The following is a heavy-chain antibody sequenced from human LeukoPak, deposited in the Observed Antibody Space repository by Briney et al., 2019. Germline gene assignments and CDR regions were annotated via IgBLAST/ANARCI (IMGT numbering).Heavy chain of an antibody. CDR1: GFTFSSYG. D-gene: IGHD5-12*01. Sequence: GRSLRLSCAASGFTFSSYGMHWVRQAPGKGLEWVAVIWYDGSNKYYADSVKGRFTISRDNSKNTLYLQMNSLRAEDTAVYYCARISGYDGVDAFDIWGQGTMVAVSS. V-gene: IGHV3-33*01. CDR2: IWYDGSNK. CDR3: ARISGYDGVDAFDI. J-gene: IGHJ3*02.